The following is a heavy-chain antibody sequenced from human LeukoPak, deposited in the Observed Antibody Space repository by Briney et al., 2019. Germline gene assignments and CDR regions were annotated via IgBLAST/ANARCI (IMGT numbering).Heavy chain of an antibody. V-gene: IGHV3-30*18. CDR2: ISYDGSNK. J-gene: IGHJ3*02. D-gene: IGHD6-13*01. CDR1: GFTFSSYG. CDR3: AKGAGSPRTFDI. Sequence: GGSLRLSCAASGFTFSSYGMHWVRQAPGKGLEWVAVISYDGSNKNYADSVKGRLTISRDNSKNTLYLQMNSLRAEDTAVYYCAKGAGSPRTFDIWGQGTMVTVSS.